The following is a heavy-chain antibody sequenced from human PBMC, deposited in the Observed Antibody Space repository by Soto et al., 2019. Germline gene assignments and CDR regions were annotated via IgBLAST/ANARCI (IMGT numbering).Heavy chain of an antibody. CDR3: AKDWDDRSNWFDP. Sequence: WWSLRLSCSASVFTCSSYAMSWFRQAPGKGLEWVSAISGSGGSTYYADSVKGRFTISRDNSKNTLYLQMNSLRAEDTAVYYCAKDWDDRSNWFDPWGQGTLVTVSS. CDR2: ISGSGGST. CDR1: VFTCSSYA. V-gene: IGHV3-23*01. J-gene: IGHJ5*02. D-gene: IGHD1-26*01.